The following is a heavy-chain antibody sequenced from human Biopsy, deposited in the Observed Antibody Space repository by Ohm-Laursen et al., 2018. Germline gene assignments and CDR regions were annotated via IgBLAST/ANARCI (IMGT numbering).Heavy chain of an antibody. Sequence: SLRLSCTASGFTFSNYAMSWVRQAPGKGLEWLSTISGSGATSYYADSVKGRFTISRDNSKNTLYLQMNSLRAEDTAVYYCARPNLREWELHNAFDIWGQGTMVTVSS. CDR1: GFTFSNYA. V-gene: IGHV3-23*01. J-gene: IGHJ3*02. CDR2: ISGSGATS. CDR3: ARPNLREWELHNAFDI. D-gene: IGHD1-26*01.